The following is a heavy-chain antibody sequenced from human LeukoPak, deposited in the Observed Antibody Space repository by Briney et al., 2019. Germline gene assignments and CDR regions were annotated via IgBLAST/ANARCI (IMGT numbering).Heavy chain of an antibody. CDR2: INHSGST. CDR1: GGSFSGYY. Sequence: SETLSLTCAVYGGSFSGYYWSWIRQPPGKGLEWIGEINHSGSTNYNPSLKSRVTISVDTSKNQFSLKLSSVTAAETAVYYCARHGYCSGGSCYFDYYYGMDVWGQGTTVTVSS. D-gene: IGHD2-15*01. CDR3: ARHGYCSGGSCYFDYYYGMDV. J-gene: IGHJ6*02. V-gene: IGHV4-34*01.